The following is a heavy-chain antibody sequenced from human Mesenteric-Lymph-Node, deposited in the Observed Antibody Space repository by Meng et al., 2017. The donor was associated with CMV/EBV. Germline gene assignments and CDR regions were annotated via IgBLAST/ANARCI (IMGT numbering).Heavy chain of an antibody. CDR3: TSPVLVVPAAQAARSSYDAFDI. J-gene: IGHJ3*02. CDR1: GFTFGDYA. Sequence: GESLKISCTASGFTFGDYAMSWVRQAPGKGLEWVGFIRSKAYGGTTEYAASVKGRFTIPRDDSKSIAYLQMNSLKTEDTAVYYCTSPVLVVPAAQAARSSYDAFDIWGQGTMVTVSS. CDR2: IRSKAYGGTT. V-gene: IGHV3-49*04. D-gene: IGHD2-2*01.